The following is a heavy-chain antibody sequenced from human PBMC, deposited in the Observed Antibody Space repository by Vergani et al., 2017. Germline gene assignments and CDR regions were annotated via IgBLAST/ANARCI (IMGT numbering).Heavy chain of an antibody. CDR3: ARGSWIQRENSYDYYGMDV. J-gene: IGHJ6*02. D-gene: IGHD5-18*01. CDR1: GFTFSSYE. CDR2: ISSSGSTI. V-gene: IGHV3-48*03. Sequence: EVQLVESGGGLVQPGGSLRLSCAASGFTFSSYEMNWVRQAPGKGLEWVSYISSSGSTIYYADSVKGRFTISRDNAKNSLYLQMNSLRAEDTAVYYCARGSWIQRENSYDYYGMDVGGQGTTVTVSS.